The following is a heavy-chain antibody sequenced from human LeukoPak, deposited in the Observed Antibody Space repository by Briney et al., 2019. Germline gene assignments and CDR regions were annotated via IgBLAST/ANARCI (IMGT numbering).Heavy chain of an antibody. CDR3: ARHDIVVVVAAADY. D-gene: IGHD2-15*01. CDR1: GYSFTSYW. J-gene: IGHJ4*02. V-gene: IGHV5-10-1*01. Sequence: GESLKISCKGSGYSFTSYWISWVRQMPGKGLXXXXXXDPSDSYTNYSPSFQGHVTISADKSISTAYLQWSSLKASDTAMYYCARHDIVVVVAAADYWGQGTLVTVSS. CDR2: XDPSDSYT.